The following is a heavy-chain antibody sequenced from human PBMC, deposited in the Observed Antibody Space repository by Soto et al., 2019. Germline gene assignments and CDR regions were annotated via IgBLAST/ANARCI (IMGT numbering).Heavy chain of an antibody. V-gene: IGHV4-4*02. Sequence: QVQLQESGPGLVKPSGTLSLTCAVSGDSISSSNWWSWVRQPPGKGLEWIGEIYHSGSTNYNPSLKSRVTISLDKSKNQFSLKLNSVTAADTAVYYCARSSMSDAFDIWGQGTMVTVSS. CDR2: IYHSGST. CDR1: GDSISSSNW. D-gene: IGHD2-8*01. CDR3: ARSSMSDAFDI. J-gene: IGHJ3*02.